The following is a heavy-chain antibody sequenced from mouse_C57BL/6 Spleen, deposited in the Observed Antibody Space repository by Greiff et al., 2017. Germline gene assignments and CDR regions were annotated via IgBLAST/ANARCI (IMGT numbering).Heavy chain of an antibody. Sequence: VQLQQSGPELVKPGASVKIPCKASGYTFTDYNMDWVKQSHGKSLEWIGDINPNNGGTIYNQKFKGKATLTVDKSSSTAYMELRSLTSEDTAVYYCARKSYYDYDAWFAYWGQGTLVTVSA. J-gene: IGHJ3*01. D-gene: IGHD2-4*01. CDR1: GYTFTDYN. CDR3: ARKSYYDYDAWFAY. V-gene: IGHV1-18*01. CDR2: INPNNGGT.